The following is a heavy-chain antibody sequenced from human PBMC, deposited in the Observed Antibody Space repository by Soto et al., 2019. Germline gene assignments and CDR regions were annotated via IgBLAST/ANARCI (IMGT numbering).Heavy chain of an antibody. Sequence: GESLKISCKGSGYSFASYWIGWVRQMPGKGLEWMGIIYPGDSDTRYSPSFQGQVTISADKSISTAYLQWSSLKASDTAMYYCARLWFGELLWHGMDVWGQGTTVTVSS. CDR2: IYPGDSDT. V-gene: IGHV5-51*01. CDR1: GYSFASYW. CDR3: ARLWFGELLWHGMDV. J-gene: IGHJ6*02. D-gene: IGHD3-10*01.